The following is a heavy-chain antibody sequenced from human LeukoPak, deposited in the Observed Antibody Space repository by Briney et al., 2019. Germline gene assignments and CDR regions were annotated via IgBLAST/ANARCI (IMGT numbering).Heavy chain of an antibody. D-gene: IGHD6-13*01. V-gene: IGHV3-23*01. CDR2: ISGSGGST. J-gene: IGHJ4*02. CDR3: AKFPQLAHFDY. Sequence: GSLRLSCAASGFTFSSYAKSWVRQAPGKGLEWVSAISGSGGSTYYADSVKGRFTISRDNSRNTLYLQMSSLRAEDTAVYYCAKFPQLAHFDYWGQGTLVTVSS. CDR1: GFTFSSYA.